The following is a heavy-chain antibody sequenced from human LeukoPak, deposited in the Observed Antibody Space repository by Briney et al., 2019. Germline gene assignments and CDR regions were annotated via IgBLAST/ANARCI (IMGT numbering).Heavy chain of an antibody. CDR1: GGSISSYY. CDR3: ARGMMTYYYYIDV. CDR2: IYYSGST. V-gene: IGHV4-59*01. J-gene: IGHJ6*03. Sequence: SSETLSLTCTASGGSISSYYWSWIRQPPGKGLEWIGYIYYSGSTHYDPSLKSRVTISVDTTKNQFSLKLSSVTAADTAVYYCARGMMTYYYYIDVWGKGTTVTVSS. D-gene: IGHD3-16*01.